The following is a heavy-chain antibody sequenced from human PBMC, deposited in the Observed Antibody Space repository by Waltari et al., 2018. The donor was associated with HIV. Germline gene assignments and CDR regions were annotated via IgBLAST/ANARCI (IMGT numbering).Heavy chain of an antibody. J-gene: IGHJ2*01. CDR2: IYYSGST. CDR1: GGSISSSSYY. Sequence: QLQLQESGPGLVKPSETLSLTCTVSGGSISSSSYYWGWIRQPPGKGLEWIGSIYYSGSTYYNPSLKSRVTISVDTSKNQFSLKLSSVTAADTAVYYCARLFTKPYGDFSWYFDLWGRGTLVTVSS. CDR3: ARLFTKPYGDFSWYFDL. D-gene: IGHD4-17*01. V-gene: IGHV4-39*01.